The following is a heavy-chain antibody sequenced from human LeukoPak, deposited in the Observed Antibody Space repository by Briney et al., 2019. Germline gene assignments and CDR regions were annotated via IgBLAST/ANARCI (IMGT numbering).Heavy chain of an antibody. CDR3: ARGEYYYGSGSYFAFDH. Sequence: GASVKVSCKASGYTFTSYGISWVRQAPGQGLEWMGWISAYNGKTNYAQKLQGRVTMTTDTSTSTAYMELRSLRSDDTAVYYCARGEYYYGSGSYFAFDHWGQGTLVTVSS. V-gene: IGHV1-18*01. D-gene: IGHD3-10*01. CDR2: ISAYNGKT. CDR1: GYTFTSYG. J-gene: IGHJ4*02.